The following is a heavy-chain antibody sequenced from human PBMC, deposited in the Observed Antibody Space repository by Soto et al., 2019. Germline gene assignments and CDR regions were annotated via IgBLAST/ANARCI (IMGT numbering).Heavy chain of an antibody. CDR1: GGSISTDNW. Sequence: QVHLQESGPGLVEPSGTLSLTCAVSGGSISTDNWWTWVRQPPGKGLEWIGEVYHSGRTNYNTSLKSRVTISVDKSKIQFSLKLISVTAADTAMYYCARDYDHQPKNTWALEIWGQGTMVTVSS. V-gene: IGHV4-4*02. D-gene: IGHD3-3*01. CDR3: ARDYDHQPKNTWALEI. CDR2: VYHSGRT. J-gene: IGHJ3*02.